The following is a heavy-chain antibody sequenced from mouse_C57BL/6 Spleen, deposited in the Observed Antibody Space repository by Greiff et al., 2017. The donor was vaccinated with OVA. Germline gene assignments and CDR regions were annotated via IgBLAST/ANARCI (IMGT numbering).Heavy chain of an antibody. D-gene: IGHD1-1*01. Sequence: VQLQQPGAELVKPGASVKLSCKASGYTFTSYWMHWVKQRPGQGLEWIGMIHPNSGSTNYNEKFKSKATLTVDKSSSTAYMQLSSLTSEDSAVYYCARSSTTVVAPDYWGQGTTLTVSS. CDR1: GYTFTSYW. CDR2: IHPNSGST. CDR3: ARSSTTVVAPDY. J-gene: IGHJ2*01. V-gene: IGHV1-64*01.